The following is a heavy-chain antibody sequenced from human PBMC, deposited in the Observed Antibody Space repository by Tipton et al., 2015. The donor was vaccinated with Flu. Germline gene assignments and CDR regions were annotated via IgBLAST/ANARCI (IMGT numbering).Heavy chain of an antibody. J-gene: IGHJ4*02. D-gene: IGHD6-19*01. Sequence: TLSLTCSVSGDSIRSSSYYWGWIRQPPHKGLEWVGSISDSGGAYYSPSLKSRVTISVDTSMNQFSLKLSSVTAADTAVYYCARALYSTGWIWEFWGQGTLVTVSS. CDR3: ARALYSTGWIWEF. V-gene: IGHV4-39*07. CDR2: ISDSGGA. CDR1: GDSIRSSSYY.